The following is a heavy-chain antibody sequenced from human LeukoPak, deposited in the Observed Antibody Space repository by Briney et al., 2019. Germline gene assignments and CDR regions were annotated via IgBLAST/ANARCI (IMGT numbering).Heavy chain of an antibody. J-gene: IGHJ1*01. Sequence: PGGSLRLSCAASGFTFSSYSMNWVRQAPGKGLEWVSYISSSSSTIYYADSVKGRFTISRDNAKNSLYLQMNSLRAEDTAVYYCAEGLHSSSWYGAEYFQHWGQGTLVTVSS. CDR1: GFTFSSYS. CDR2: ISSSSSTI. D-gene: IGHD6-13*01. V-gene: IGHV3-48*01. CDR3: AEGLHSSSWYGAEYFQH.